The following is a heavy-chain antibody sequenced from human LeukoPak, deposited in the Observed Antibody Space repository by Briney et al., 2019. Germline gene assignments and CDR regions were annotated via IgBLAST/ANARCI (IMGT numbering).Heavy chain of an antibody. J-gene: IGHJ3*02. Sequence: GVLRLSCAASGFTFSSYWMHWVRHAPGKGLVWVSRINSDGSSTSYADSVKGRFTISRDNAKSTLYLQMNSLRAEDTAVYYCAREGRSSGWYDAFDIWGQGTMVTVSS. D-gene: IGHD6-19*01. CDR2: INSDGSST. CDR1: GFTFSSYW. CDR3: AREGRSSGWYDAFDI. V-gene: IGHV3-74*01.